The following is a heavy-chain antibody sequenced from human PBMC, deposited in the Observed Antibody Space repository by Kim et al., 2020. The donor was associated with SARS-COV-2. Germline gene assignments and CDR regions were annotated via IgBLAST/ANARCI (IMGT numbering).Heavy chain of an antibody. CDR1: GFTFSSYA. CDR3: AKDSLRLQWIYFDY. CDR2: ISGSGGST. D-gene: IGHD5-12*01. Sequence: GGSLRLSCAASGFTFSSYAMSWVRQAPGKGLEWVPAISGSGGSTYYADSVKGRFTISRDNSKNTLYLQMNSLRAEDTAVYYCAKDSLRLQWIYFDYWGQGTLVTVSS. V-gene: IGHV3-23*01. J-gene: IGHJ4*02.